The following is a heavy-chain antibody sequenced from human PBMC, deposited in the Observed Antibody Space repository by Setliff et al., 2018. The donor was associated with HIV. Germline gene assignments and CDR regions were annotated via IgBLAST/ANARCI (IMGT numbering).Heavy chain of an antibody. V-gene: IGHV4-38-2*01. CDR3: AILRGYSYGYFFDY. CDR2: IYHTGSS. J-gene: IGHJ4*02. CDR1: GFSISSRYY. D-gene: IGHD5-18*01. Sequence: PSETLSLTCDVSGFSISSRYYWGWIRQSPGKGLEWIGNIYHTGSSYYNPSLNDRAPISLDTSKNQFSLKLSSVTAADTAVYYCAILRGYSYGYFFDYWGQGMLVTVSS.